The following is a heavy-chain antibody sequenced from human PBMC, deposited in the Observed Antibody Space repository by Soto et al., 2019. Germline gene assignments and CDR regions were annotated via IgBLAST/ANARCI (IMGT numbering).Heavy chain of an antibody. V-gene: IGHV1-69*12. CDR2: IIPIFGTA. CDR1: GGTFSSYA. Sequence: QVQLVQSGAEVKKPGSSVKVSCKASGGTFSSYAISWVRQAPGQGLEWMGGIIPIFGTANYAQKFQGRVTITADESTSTAYRELSRLRSEDTAVYYCARGAAYSSGWAHFDYWGQGTLVTVSS. J-gene: IGHJ4*02. D-gene: IGHD6-19*01. CDR3: ARGAAYSSGWAHFDY.